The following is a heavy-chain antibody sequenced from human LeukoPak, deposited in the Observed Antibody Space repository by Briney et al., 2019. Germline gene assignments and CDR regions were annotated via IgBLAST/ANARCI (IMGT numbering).Heavy chain of an antibody. CDR3: ARESDILTGYPFDY. CDR2: IYSGGST. CDR1: GFTVSRNY. Sequence: GGSLRPSCAASGFTVSRNYMNWVRQAPGKGLEWASVIYSGGSTYYADSVKGRFTISRDDSKKTVYLQMNSLRAEDTAVYYCARESDILTGYPFDYWGQGTLVTVSS. V-gene: IGHV3-66*01. J-gene: IGHJ4*02. D-gene: IGHD3-9*01.